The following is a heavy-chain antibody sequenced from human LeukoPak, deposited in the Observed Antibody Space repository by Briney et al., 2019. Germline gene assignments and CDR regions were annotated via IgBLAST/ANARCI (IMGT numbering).Heavy chain of an antibody. CDR2: IYYSGTT. Sequence: PSETLSLTCTVSGGSITSSNYYWGWIRQPPGKGLEWIGSIYYSGTTYYNPSLKSRVTISVDTSTNQFSLKLSSVTAADTAVYYCARQNDFWSGYYDYYYGMDVWGQGTTVTVSS. D-gene: IGHD3-3*01. CDR1: GGSITSSNYY. CDR3: ARQNDFWSGYYDYYYGMDV. V-gene: IGHV4-39*01. J-gene: IGHJ6*02.